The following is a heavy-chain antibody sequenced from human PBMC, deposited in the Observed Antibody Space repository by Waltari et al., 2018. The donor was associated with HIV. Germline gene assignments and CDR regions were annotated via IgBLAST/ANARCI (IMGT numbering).Heavy chain of an antibody. CDR3: ARQNSSGYYPFGEYYYGMDV. V-gene: IGHV4-39*01. Sequence: QLQLQESGPGLVKPSETLSLTCTVSGGSISSSSYYWGWIRQPPGKGLEWIGSIYYSGSTYYNPSLKSRVTISVDTSKNQFSLKLSSVTAADTAVYYCARQNSSGYYPFGEYYYGMDVWGQGTTVTVSS. D-gene: IGHD3-22*01. CDR1: GGSISSSSYY. CDR2: IYYSGST. J-gene: IGHJ6*02.